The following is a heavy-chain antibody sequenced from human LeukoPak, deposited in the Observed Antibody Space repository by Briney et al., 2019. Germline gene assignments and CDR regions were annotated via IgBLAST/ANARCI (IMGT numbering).Heavy chain of an antibody. D-gene: IGHD2-21*01. CDR1: GFTFSTYW. Sequence: GGSLRLSCEASGFTFSTYWMSWVRQAPGKGLEWVANIKQDGSEKYYVDSVKGRFTISRDNAKNSLYLQMNSLRAEDTAVYYCARVGFGGDTNYYYYGMDVWGQGPRSPSP. V-gene: IGHV3-7*01. J-gene: IGHJ6*02. CDR3: ARVGFGGDTNYYYYGMDV. CDR2: IKQDGSEK.